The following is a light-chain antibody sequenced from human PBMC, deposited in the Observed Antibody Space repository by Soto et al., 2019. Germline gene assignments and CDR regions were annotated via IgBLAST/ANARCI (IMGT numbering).Light chain of an antibody. Sequence: EIVMTQSPATLSVSPGESATLSCRASQYIGSNLAWYQQKPGQAPRLLIYGASTRATGIPARFSGSGSGTEFTLTISSRQSEDFAVYYCEQYNNWPITFGQGTRLEIK. CDR2: GAS. CDR3: EQYNNWPIT. V-gene: IGKV3-15*01. J-gene: IGKJ5*01. CDR1: QYIGSN.